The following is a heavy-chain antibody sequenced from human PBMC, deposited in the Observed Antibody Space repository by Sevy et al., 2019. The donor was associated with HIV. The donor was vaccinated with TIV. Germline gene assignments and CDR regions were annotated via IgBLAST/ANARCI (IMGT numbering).Heavy chain of an antibody. CDR2: ISGSDIGT. CDR3: ATNTDGSGYYGAFDI. V-gene: IGHV3-23*01. J-gene: IGHJ3*02. Sequence: GGSLGVFCEASRFTFTNYAMSLVRKAPGKGLGGVSGISGSDIGTYYADSVKGRLTSCRDNSKNTLYVQMNSLRAEDTAVYSCATNTDGSGYYGAFDIWGQGTMVTVSS. CDR1: RFTFTNYA. D-gene: IGHD3-22*01.